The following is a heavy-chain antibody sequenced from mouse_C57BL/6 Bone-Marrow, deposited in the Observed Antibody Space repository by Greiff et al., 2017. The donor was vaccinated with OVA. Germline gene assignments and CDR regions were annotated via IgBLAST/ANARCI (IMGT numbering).Heavy chain of an antibody. J-gene: IGHJ4*01. D-gene: IGHD2-1*01. Sequence: EVKVEESGGGLVQPGGSMKLSCVASGFTFSNYWMNWVRQSPEKGLEWVAQIRLKSDNYATHYAESVKGRFTISRDDSKSSVYLQMNNLRAEDTGIYYCTGYYCAMDYWGQGTSVTVSS. V-gene: IGHV6-3*01. CDR2: IRLKSDNYAT. CDR1: GFTFSNYW. CDR3: TGYYCAMDY.